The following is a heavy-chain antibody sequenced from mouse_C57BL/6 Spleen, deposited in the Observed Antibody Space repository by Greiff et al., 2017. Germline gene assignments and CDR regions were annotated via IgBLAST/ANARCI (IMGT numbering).Heavy chain of an antibody. J-gene: IGHJ4*01. D-gene: IGHD1-1*01. CDR1: GYAFSSYW. V-gene: IGHV1-80*01. CDR2: IYPGDGDT. CDR3: ARNGYGSSYLCYAMDY. Sequence: QVQLQQSGAGLVKPGASVKISCKASGYAFSSYWMNWVQQRPGKGLEWIGQIYPGDGDTNYNGKFKGKATLTADKSSSTADMQLSSLTSEDTAVYFSARNGYGSSYLCYAMDYWGQGTSVTVSS.